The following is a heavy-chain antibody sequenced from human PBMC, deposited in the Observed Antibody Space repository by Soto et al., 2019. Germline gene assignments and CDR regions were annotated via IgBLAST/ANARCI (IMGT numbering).Heavy chain of an antibody. V-gene: IGHV3-30*18. CDR2: ISYDGSNK. CDR1: GFTFSSYG. J-gene: IGHJ4*02. D-gene: IGHD2-2*01. CDR3: AKSVGSTSYFNY. Sequence: PGGSLRLSCAASGFTFSSYGMHWVRQAPGKGLEWVAVISYDGSNKYYADSVKGRFTISRDNSKNTLYLQMNSLRAEDTAVYYCAKSVGSTSYFNYWGQGTLVTVSS.